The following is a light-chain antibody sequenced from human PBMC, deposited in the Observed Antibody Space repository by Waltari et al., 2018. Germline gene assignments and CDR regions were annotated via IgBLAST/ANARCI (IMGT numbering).Light chain of an antibody. J-gene: IGLJ2*01. CDR3: QTWDLITVT. CDR2: QNN. CDR1: NLGHQY. V-gene: IGLV3-1*01. Sequence: SYEVTQPPSVSVSPGQTASLFCSGENLGHQYNSGYQQKTGQSPLLCMHQNNVRPSGIPERFSGSSSGNTATLTISGTQAMDEAVYFCQTWDLITVTFGGGTKLTVL.